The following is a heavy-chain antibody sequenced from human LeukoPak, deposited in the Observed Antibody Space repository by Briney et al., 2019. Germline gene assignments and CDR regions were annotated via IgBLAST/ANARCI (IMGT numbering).Heavy chain of an antibody. CDR1: GFTFSTYA. J-gene: IGHJ6*03. CDR3: ARDYPYSYYMNV. Sequence: GGSLRLSCAASGFTFSTYAIHWVRQAPGKGLEWVSSITSSSDYIYYADSVKGRFTISRDNAKNLLYLQMNSLRAEDTAVYYCARDYPYSYYMNVWGNGTTVTVSS. CDR2: ITSSSDYI. V-gene: IGHV3-21*01. D-gene: IGHD4-11*01.